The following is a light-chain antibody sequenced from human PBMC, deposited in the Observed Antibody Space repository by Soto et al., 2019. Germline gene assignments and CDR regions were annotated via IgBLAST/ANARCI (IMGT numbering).Light chain of an antibody. V-gene: IGKV1-39*01. CDR1: QSISNY. CDR2: AAS. J-gene: IGKJ1*01. Sequence: IQLTQSPSSLSASVGDRVSISCRASQSISNYLNWYQQKPGKAPKVLIFAASRLQSGVPSGFSGSGSGTDFTLTITSLQPEDVATYYCQQSYSRTFGQGTKVDIK. CDR3: QQSYSRT.